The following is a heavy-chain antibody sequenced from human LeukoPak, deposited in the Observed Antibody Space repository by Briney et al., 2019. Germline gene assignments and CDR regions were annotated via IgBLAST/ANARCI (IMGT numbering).Heavy chain of an antibody. CDR3: ARFDYDSSGYHYEDY. V-gene: IGHV4-59*01. CDR2: IYYSGST. D-gene: IGHD3-22*01. Sequence: SETLSLTCTVSGGSISSYYWSWIRQPPGKGLEWIGYIYYSGSTNYNPSLKSRVTISVDTSKNQFSLKLSSVTAADTAVYYCARFDYDSSGYHYEDYWGQGTLVTVSS. J-gene: IGHJ4*02. CDR1: GGSISSYY.